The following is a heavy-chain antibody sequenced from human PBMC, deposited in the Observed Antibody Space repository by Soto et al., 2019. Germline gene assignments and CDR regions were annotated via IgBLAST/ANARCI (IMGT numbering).Heavy chain of an antibody. V-gene: IGHV1-2*06. CDR1: GYRFTAYY. CDR2: MNLDTGGT. CDR3: ARDGNFAFLGYSFAFAF. J-gene: IGHJ4*02. D-gene: IGHD5-18*01. Sequence: GASVKVSCKASGYRFTAYYIHWVRQAPGQGLEWMGRMNLDTGGTTYAQKFQGRVTMTRDTSISTAYMELSSLTSDDTAMYYCARDGNFAFLGYSFAFAFWGQGTLVTV.